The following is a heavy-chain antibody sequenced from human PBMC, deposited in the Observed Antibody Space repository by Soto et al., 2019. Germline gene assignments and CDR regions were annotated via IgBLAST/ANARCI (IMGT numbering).Heavy chain of an antibody. CDR2: IHGGGGAT. CDR3: AKFEGHPLEYWYLDL. V-gene: IGHV3-23*01. CDR1: GFTFSAYA. D-gene: IGHD1-1*01. J-gene: IGHJ2*01. Sequence: VQLLESGGGLVQPGGSLRLSCAASGFTFSAYAMGWVRQAPGQGLEWVSTIHGGGGATHYADSVKGRFTISRDDSKNTLYAQMNRLSAEDTAVYYCAKFEGHPLEYWYLDLWGRGTLVTVSS.